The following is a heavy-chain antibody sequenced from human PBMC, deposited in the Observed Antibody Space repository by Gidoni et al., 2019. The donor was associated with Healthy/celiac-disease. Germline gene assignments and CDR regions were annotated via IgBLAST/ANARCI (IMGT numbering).Heavy chain of an antibody. CDR3: ARGGDNYDSSGYYFDY. CDR1: GGSISSGGYY. J-gene: IGHJ4*02. CDR2: IYYSGST. D-gene: IGHD3-22*01. Sequence: QVQLQESRPGLVKPSQTLSLPCPVSGGSISSGGYYWSWIRQHPGKGLAWIGYIYYSGSTYYNPSIKSRVTISVDTSKNQFSLKLSSVTAADTAGDYCARGGDNYDSSGYYFDYWGQGTLVTVSS. V-gene: IGHV4-31*03.